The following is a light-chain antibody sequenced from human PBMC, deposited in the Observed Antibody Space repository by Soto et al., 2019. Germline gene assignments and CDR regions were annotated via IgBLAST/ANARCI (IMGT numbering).Light chain of an antibody. CDR1: SSNIGAGSD. V-gene: IGLV1-40*01. J-gene: IGLJ1*01. CDR3: QSYDSSLSGYV. Sequence: QSVLTQPPSVSGAPGQRVTISCIGSSSNIGAGSDVHWYQQVPGTAPKLLIYGDSNRPSGVPDRFSGSKSSTSASLAITGLQAEDEADYYCQSYDSSLSGYVFGTGTKLTVL. CDR2: GDS.